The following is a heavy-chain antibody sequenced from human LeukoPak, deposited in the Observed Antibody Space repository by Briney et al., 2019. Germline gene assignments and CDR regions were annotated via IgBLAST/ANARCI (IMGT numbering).Heavy chain of an antibody. Sequence: GGSLRLSCAASGLNFNNYWMSWVRQAPGKGLEWVAVISYDGSNKYYADSVKGRFTISRDNSKNTLYLQMNSLRAEDTAVYYCARDQYYDIQGGGDYWGQGTLVTVSS. J-gene: IGHJ4*02. CDR3: ARDQYYDIQGGGDY. CDR1: GLNFNNYW. D-gene: IGHD3-9*01. CDR2: ISYDGSNK. V-gene: IGHV3-30-3*01.